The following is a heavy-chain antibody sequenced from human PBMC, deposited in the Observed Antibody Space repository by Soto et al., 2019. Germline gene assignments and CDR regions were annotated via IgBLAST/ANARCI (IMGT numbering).Heavy chain of an antibody. CDR3: ARDEVAAAGHLTR. V-gene: IGHV3-48*01. D-gene: IGHD6-13*01. CDR2: ISSSSSTI. J-gene: IGHJ4*02. CDR1: GFTFSSYS. Sequence: GGSLRLSCAASGFTFSSYSMNWVRQAPGKGLEWVSYISSSSSTIYYADSVKGRFTISRDNAKNSLYLQMNSLRAEDTAVYYCARDEVAAAGHLTRWGQGTLVTVSS.